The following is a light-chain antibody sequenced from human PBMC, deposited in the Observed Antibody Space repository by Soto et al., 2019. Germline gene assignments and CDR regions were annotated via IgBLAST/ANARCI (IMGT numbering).Light chain of an antibody. Sequence: QSVLTQPASVSGSPGQSITISCTGTSSDVGGYNYVSWYQRHPGKAPKLMIYDVSNRPSGVSNRFSGSKSGNTASLTISGLQAEDEADYYCSSYTSSSTLEVFGTGTKVTVL. J-gene: IGLJ1*01. V-gene: IGLV2-14*01. CDR1: SSDVGGYNY. CDR2: DVS. CDR3: SSYTSSSTLEV.